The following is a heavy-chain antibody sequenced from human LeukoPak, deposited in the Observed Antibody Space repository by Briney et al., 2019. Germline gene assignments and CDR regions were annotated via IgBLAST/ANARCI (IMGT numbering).Heavy chain of an antibody. D-gene: IGHD2-2*01. CDR3: ARDRRGRYCSSISCYLGCFDP. V-gene: IGHV1-2*02. CDR2: INPNSGGT. J-gene: IGHJ5*02. CDR1: GYDFIGYY. Sequence: ASVKVSCKASGYDFIGYYMHWVRQAPGQGLEWMGWINPNSGGTNYAQKFQGRVTMTRDTSVSTAYMELSGLRSDDTAVYYCARDRRGRYCSSISCYLGCFDPWGQGTLVTVSS.